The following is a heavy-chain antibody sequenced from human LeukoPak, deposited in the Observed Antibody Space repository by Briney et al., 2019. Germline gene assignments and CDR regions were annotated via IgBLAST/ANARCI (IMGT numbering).Heavy chain of an antibody. CDR3: ATSSSWYAYFQH. V-gene: IGHV4-30-2*01. CDR1: GGSISSGGYY. CDR2: IYHSGST. D-gene: IGHD6-13*01. J-gene: IGHJ1*01. Sequence: SETLSLTCTVSGGSISSGGYYWSWIRQPPGKGLEWIGYIYHSGSTYYNPSLKSRVTISVDRSKNQFSLKLSSVTAADTAVYYCATSSSWYAYFQHWGQGTLVTVSS.